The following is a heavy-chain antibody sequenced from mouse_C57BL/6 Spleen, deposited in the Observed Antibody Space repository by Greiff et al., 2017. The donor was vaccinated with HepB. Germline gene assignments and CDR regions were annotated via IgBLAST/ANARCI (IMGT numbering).Heavy chain of an antibody. CDR3: ARTHYYGSSYGFAY. CDR1: GYTFTSYW. Sequence: QVQLQQPGAELVKPGASVKLSCKASGYTFTSYWMQWVKQRPGQGLEWIGEIDPSDSYTNYNQKFKGKATFTVDTSSSTAYMQLSSLTSEDSAVYYCARTHYYGSSYGFAYWGQGTLVTVSA. D-gene: IGHD1-1*01. V-gene: IGHV1-50*01. CDR2: IDPSDSYT. J-gene: IGHJ3*01.